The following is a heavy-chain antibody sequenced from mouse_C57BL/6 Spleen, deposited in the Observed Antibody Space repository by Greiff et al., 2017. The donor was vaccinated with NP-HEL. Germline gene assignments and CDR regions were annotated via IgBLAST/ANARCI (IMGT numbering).Heavy chain of an antibody. J-gene: IGHJ4*01. D-gene: IGHD2-4*01. CDR3: ARFEIYYDPRRRDAMDY. CDR1: GYTFTSYW. CDR2: IHPNSGST. V-gene: IGHV1-64*01. Sequence: QVQLQQPGAELVKPGASVKLSCKASGYTFTSYWMHWVKQRPGQGLEWIGMIHPNSGSTNYNEKFKSKATLTVDKSSSTAYMQLSRLTSEDTAVYYCARFEIYYDPRRRDAMDYWGQGTSVTVSS.